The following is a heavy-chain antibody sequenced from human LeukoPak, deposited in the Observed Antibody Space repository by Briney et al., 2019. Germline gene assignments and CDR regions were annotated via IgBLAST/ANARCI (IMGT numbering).Heavy chain of an antibody. V-gene: IGHV1-18*01. J-gene: IGHJ4*02. CDR1: GYTFTSYG. CDR3: ARAYRDGYNWYYFDY. D-gene: IGHD5-24*01. Sequence: GASVKVSCKASGYTFTSYGISWVRQAPGQGLEWMGWISAYNGNTNYAQKLQGRVTMTTDTSTSTAYMELRSLRSDDTAVYYCARAYRDGYNWYYFDYWGQGTLVTVSS. CDR2: ISAYNGNT.